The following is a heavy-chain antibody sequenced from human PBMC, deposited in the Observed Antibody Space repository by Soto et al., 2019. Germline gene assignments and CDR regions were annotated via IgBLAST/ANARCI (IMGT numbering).Heavy chain of an antibody. CDR2: ISSSGSTI. CDR3: ARPLSPGYYYYGMDV. Sequence: EVQLVESGGGLVQPGGSLRLSCAASGFTFSSYEMNWVRQAPGTGLEWVSYISSSGSTIYYADSVKGRFTISGDNAKNSLFLQMNSLRAEDTAVYYGARPLSPGYYYYGMDVWGQGTTVIVSS. J-gene: IGHJ6*02. V-gene: IGHV3-48*03. CDR1: GFTFSSYE.